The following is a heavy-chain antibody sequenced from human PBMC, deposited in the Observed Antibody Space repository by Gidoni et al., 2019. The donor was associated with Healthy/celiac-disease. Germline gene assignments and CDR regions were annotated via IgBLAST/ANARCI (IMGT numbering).Heavy chain of an antibody. J-gene: IGHJ6*02. D-gene: IGHD4-4*01. V-gene: IGHV3-11*01. Sequence: QVQLVESGGGLVKPGGSLRLSCAASAFTLRYYYMSWIRQAPGEGLEWVSYISSSGSTIYYADSVKGRFTIARDNAKNSLYLQMNSLRAEDTAVYYCARDEVGSNYGQYGMDVWGQGTTVTVSS. CDR1: AFTLRYYY. CDR2: ISSSGSTI. CDR3: ARDEVGSNYGQYGMDV.